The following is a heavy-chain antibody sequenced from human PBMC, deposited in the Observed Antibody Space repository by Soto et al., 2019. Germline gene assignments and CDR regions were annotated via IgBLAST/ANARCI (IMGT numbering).Heavy chain of an antibody. D-gene: IGHD6-13*01. Sequence: ASVKVSCKASGYTFTSYGISWVRQAPGQGLEWMGWISAYNGNTNYAQKLQGRVTMTTDTSTSTAYMELRSLRSDDTAVYYCARGSSSPGYYYYGMDVWGQGTTVTVSS. CDR1: GYTFTSYG. J-gene: IGHJ6*02. V-gene: IGHV1-18*04. CDR3: ARGSSSPGYYYYGMDV. CDR2: ISAYNGNT.